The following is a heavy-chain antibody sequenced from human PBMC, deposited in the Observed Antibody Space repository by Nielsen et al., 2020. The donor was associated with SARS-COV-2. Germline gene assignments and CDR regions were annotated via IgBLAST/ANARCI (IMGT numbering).Heavy chain of an antibody. CDR1: GFTFSSYA. J-gene: IGHJ3*02. Sequence: GESLKISCAASGFTFSSYAMSWVRQAQGKGLEWVSAISGSGGSTYYADSVKGRFTISRDNSKNTLYLQMNSLRAEDTAVYYCAKATTVTTSPIWGQGTMVTVSS. D-gene: IGHD4-17*01. CDR3: AKATTVTTSPI. V-gene: IGHV3-23*01. CDR2: ISGSGGST.